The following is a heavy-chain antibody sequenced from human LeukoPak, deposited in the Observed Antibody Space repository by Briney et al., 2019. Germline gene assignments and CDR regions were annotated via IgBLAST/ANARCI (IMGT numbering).Heavy chain of an antibody. D-gene: IGHD3-22*01. J-gene: IGHJ4*02. Sequence: PSETLSLTCTVSGGSITGYYWNWIWQPAGQGLEWLGRVYSSGVGNYNPSLTSRVTMSVDTSKNQFSLKLTSLTAADTAVYYCARDEFLHEIDSSGYFVYWGQGTLVTVSS. CDR3: ARDEFLHEIDSSGYFVY. V-gene: IGHV4-4*07. CDR2: VYSSGVG. CDR1: GGSITGYY.